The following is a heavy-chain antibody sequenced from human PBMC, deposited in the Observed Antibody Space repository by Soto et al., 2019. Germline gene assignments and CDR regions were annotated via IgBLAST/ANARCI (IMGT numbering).Heavy chain of an antibody. CDR2: IYYSGST. D-gene: IGHD3-10*01. CDR3: ERDSSNYYRMQV. CDR1: VGSVSSGSYY. Sequence: SETLSLTCTFSVGSVSSGSYYCSWIRQPPWKGLEWIGYIYYSGSTNYNPSLKSRVTISVDTSKNQFSLKLSSVTAADTAVYYCERDSSNYYRMQVWGQGTTVTVSS. J-gene: IGHJ6*01. V-gene: IGHV4-61*01.